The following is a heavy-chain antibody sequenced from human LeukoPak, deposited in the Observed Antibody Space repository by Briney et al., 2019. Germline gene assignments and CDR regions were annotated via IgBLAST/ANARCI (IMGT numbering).Heavy chain of an antibody. CDR2: ISAQHGLT. D-gene: IGHD2-8*01. V-gene: IGHV1-18*01. J-gene: IGHJ4*02. CDR3: AGSLGYCTSNVCYLKY. CDR1: GYTFTSYA. Sequence: ASVKVSCKASGYTFTSYAIHWVRQAPGQGLEWMGWISAQHGLTEYAPSSKDRVTMTTDTYTNTAYMELRSLRSDDTAVYYCAGSLGYCTSNVCYLKYWGQGTLVTVSS.